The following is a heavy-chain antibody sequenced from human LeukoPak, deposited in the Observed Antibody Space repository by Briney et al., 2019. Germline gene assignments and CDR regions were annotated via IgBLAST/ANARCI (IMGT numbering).Heavy chain of an antibody. D-gene: IGHD1-20*01. V-gene: IGHV4-38-2*01. Sequence: ASETLSLTCDVSGYSLSGGYYWGWIRQPPGKGLEWIGSIYQSGNSYQKSSLKSRLTLSVDTSKNNFSLKVMSVTAADTAVYYCARSPSRYNWNFDYWGQGILVTVAS. CDR2: IYQSGNS. CDR3: ARSPSRYNWNFDY. CDR1: GYSLSGGYY. J-gene: IGHJ4*02.